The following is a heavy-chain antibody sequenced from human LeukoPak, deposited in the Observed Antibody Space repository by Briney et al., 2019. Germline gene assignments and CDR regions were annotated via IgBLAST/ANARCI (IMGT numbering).Heavy chain of an antibody. D-gene: IGHD3-16*01. CDR2: ISDSGGST. V-gene: IGHV3-23*01. CDR3: AKGPSAVSFDY. CDR1: GFTFSSYD. J-gene: IGHJ4*02. Sequence: PGGSLRLSCAASGFTFSSYDMSWVRQAPGKGLEWVSTISDSGGSTYYADSVKGRFTISRDNSKNTLYLQMNSLRAEDTAVYYCAKGPSAVSFDYWGQGTLVTVSS.